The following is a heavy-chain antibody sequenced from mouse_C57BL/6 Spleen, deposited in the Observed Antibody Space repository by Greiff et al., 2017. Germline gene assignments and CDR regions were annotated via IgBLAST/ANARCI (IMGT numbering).Heavy chain of an antibody. D-gene: IGHD1-1*01. CDR3: ARQDSGSSYRYFDV. Sequence: QVHVKQPGAELVKPGASVKLSCKASGYTFTSYWMHWVKQRPGRGLEWIGRIDPNSGGTKYNEKFKSKATLTVDKPSSTAYMQLSSLTSEDSAVYYCARQDSGSSYRYFDVWGTGTTVTVSS. J-gene: IGHJ1*03. CDR2: IDPNSGGT. CDR1: GYTFTSYW. V-gene: IGHV1-72*01.